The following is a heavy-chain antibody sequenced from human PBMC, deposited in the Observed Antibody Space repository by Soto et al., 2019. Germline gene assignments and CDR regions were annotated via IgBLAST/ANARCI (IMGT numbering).Heavy chain of an antibody. Sequence: PSETLSLTCTVSGGSISSGGYYWSWIRQHPGKGLEWIGYIYYSGSTYYNPSLKSRVTISVDTSKNQFSLKLSSVTAADTAVYYCARRVITPFFFDYWGQGTLVTVSS. J-gene: IGHJ4*02. CDR2: IYYSGST. CDR1: GGSISSGGYY. D-gene: IGHD1-20*01. CDR3: ARRVITPFFFDY. V-gene: IGHV4-31*03.